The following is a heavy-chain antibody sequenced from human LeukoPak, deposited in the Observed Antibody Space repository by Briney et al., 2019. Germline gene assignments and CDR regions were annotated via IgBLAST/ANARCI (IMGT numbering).Heavy chain of an antibody. CDR3: ARVWGGAFDWFDP. Sequence: RPSETLSLTCAVYGESFTGYYWSWIRQSPGTGLERIGEIDHRGNTNYNPSLTSRVTISVDTSKNQFSLRLNSVTAADTAVYYCARVWGGAFDWFDPWGQGTLVTVSS. CDR1: GESFTGYY. V-gene: IGHV4-34*01. CDR2: IDHRGNT. D-gene: IGHD1-26*01. J-gene: IGHJ5*02.